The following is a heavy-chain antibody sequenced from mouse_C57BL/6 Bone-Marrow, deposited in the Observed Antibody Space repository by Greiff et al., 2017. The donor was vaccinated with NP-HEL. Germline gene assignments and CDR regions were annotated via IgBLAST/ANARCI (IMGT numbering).Heavy chain of an antibody. CDR2: ISYDGSN. V-gene: IGHV3-6*01. D-gene: IGHD4-1*01. CDR1: GYSITSGYY. Sequence: VQLQQSGPGLVKPSRSLSLTCSVTGYSITSGYYWNWIRQFPGNKLEWMGYISYDGSNNYNPSLKNRISITRDTSKNQFFLKLNSVTTEDTATYYCARVHWGFDYWGQGTTLTVSS. J-gene: IGHJ2*01. CDR3: ARVHWGFDY.